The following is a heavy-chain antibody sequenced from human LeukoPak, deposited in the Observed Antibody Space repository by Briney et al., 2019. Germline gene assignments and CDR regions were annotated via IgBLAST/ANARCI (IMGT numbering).Heavy chain of an antibody. Sequence: SGPTLVKPTQTLTLTCTLSGFSLSTDGVGVGWIRQPPGKALEWLALLYWDDDKRYSPSLKSRLRITKDSAKNQVVLTMTNVDPVDTATYYCARTPRDGYRRTFDYWGQGTLVTVSS. V-gene: IGHV2-5*02. D-gene: IGHD5-24*01. CDR3: ARTPRDGYRRTFDY. J-gene: IGHJ4*02. CDR1: GFSLSTDGVG. CDR2: LYWDDDK.